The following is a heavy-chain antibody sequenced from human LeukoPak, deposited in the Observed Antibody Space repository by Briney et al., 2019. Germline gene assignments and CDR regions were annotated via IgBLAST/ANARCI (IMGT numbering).Heavy chain of an antibody. D-gene: IGHD3-10*01. V-gene: IGHV1-8*01. CDR2: MNPNSGNT. CDR3: ARVQRVKFPLNYYFDY. Sequence: GASVKVSCKVSGYTLTELSMHWVRQAPGKGLEWMGLMNPNSGNTGYAQNFQGRVTMTRNTSINTAYMELSSLRSDDTAIYYCARVQRVKFPLNYYFDYWGQGTLVTVSS. J-gene: IGHJ4*02. CDR1: GYTLTELS.